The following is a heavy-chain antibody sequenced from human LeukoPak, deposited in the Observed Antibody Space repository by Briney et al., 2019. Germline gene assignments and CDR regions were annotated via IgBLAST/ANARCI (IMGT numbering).Heavy chain of an antibody. CDR2: MNPNSGNT. Sequence: ASVKVSCKASGYTFTSYDINWVRQATGQGLEWMGWMNPNSGNTGYAQKFQGRVTMTEDTSTDTAYMELSSLRSEDTAVYYCATYSGYSRVGYFDLWGRGTLVTVSS. CDR1: GYTFTSYD. D-gene: IGHD5-18*01. J-gene: IGHJ2*01. V-gene: IGHV1-8*01. CDR3: ATYSGYSRVGYFDL.